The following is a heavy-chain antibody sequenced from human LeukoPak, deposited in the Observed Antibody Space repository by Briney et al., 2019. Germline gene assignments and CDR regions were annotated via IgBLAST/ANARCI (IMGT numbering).Heavy chain of an antibody. Sequence: GGSLRLSCAASGFTFSSYSMNWVRQAPGKGLEWVSSISSSSSYIYYADSVKGRFTISRDNAKNSLYLQMNSLRAEGTAVYYCGGGRSGYDYGEFDYWGPGTLVPVS. V-gene: IGHV3-21*01. CDR3: GGGRSGYDYGEFDY. D-gene: IGHD5-12*01. J-gene: IGHJ4*02. CDR2: ISSSSSYI. CDR1: GFTFSSYS.